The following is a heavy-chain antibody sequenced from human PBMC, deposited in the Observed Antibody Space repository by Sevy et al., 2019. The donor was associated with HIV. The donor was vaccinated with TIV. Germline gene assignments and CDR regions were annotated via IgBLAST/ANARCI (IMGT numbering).Heavy chain of an antibody. CDR2: ISYHGRDK. Sequence: GGSLRLSCAASGFTFSRYSMHWVRQAPGKGLEWVAVISYHGRDKFYAESVKGRSTISRDNSKNMLYLQINSLRAEDTAVYYCAKDFTGYNGMDVWGQGTMVTVSS. CDR3: AKDFTGYNGMDV. J-gene: IGHJ6*02. V-gene: IGHV3-30*04. CDR1: GFTFSRYS. D-gene: IGHD3-9*01.